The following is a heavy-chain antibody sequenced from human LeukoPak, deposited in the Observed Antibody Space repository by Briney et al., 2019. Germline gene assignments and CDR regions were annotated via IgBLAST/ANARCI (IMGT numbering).Heavy chain of an antibody. Sequence: SETLSLTCTVSGGSISSSPCYWDWIRQPPGKGLEWIGAIHYSGNTNYNPSLRGRGIVSVDTSRNQLSLKLSSVTAADTAVYYCARVIHSRSSGPHYYYYMDVWGKGTTVTVSS. D-gene: IGHD6-6*01. J-gene: IGHJ6*03. CDR2: IHYSGNT. CDR3: ARVIHSRSSGPHYYYYMDV. CDR1: GGSISSSPCY. V-gene: IGHV4-39*07.